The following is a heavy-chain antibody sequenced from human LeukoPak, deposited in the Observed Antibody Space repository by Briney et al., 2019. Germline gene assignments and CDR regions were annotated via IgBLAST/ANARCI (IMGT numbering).Heavy chain of an antibody. CDR3: TTLYRGDP. CDR1: GLTVSGNY. CDR2: IKNKANGETT. D-gene: IGHD4-11*01. V-gene: IGHV3-15*01. Sequence: MPGGSLRLSCAASGLTVSGNYMNWVRQAPGKGLEWLGLIKNKANGETTDYAAPVKGRFTISRDDSKNTLFLQMNSLKTEDTAVYYCTTLYRGDPWGQGTLVTVSS. J-gene: IGHJ5*02.